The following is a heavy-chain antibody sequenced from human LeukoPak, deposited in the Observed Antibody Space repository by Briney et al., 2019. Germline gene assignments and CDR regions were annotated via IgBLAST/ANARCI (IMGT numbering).Heavy chain of an antibody. J-gene: IGHJ6*02. V-gene: IGHV1-2*02. CDR3: ARDISAGDYYYGMDV. CDR2: INPNSGGT. CDR1: GYTFTGYY. D-gene: IGHD1-14*01. Sequence: GASVKVSRKASGYTFTGYYMHWVRQAPGQGLEWMGWINPNSGGTNYAQKFQGRVTMTRDTSISTAYMELSRLRSDDTAVYYCARDISAGDYYYGMDVWGQGTTVTVSS.